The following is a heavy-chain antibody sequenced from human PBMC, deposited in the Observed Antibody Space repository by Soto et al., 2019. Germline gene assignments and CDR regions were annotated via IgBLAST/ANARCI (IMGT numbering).Heavy chain of an antibody. CDR3: ATVRYFDWPRGYWFDP. V-gene: IGHV1-24*01. CDR2: FDPEDGET. D-gene: IGHD3-9*01. Sequence: GASVKVSCKVSGYTLTELSMHWVRQAPGKGLEWMGGFDPEDGETIYAQKFQGRVTMTEDTSTDTAYMELSSLRSEDTAVYYCATVRYFDWPRGYWFDPWGQGTLVTVSS. CDR1: GYTLTELS. J-gene: IGHJ5*02.